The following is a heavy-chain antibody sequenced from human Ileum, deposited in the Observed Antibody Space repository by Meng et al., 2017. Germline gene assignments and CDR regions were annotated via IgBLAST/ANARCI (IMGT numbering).Heavy chain of an antibody. Sequence: VQLEGSGPGRVKPSGTPSLTCAVSGDSISSRDWWSWVRQPPGKGLEWIAEMNLGGRPNYNPSLKSRVTMSVDKSNDHLSLQLTSVTAADTAVYYCAHIFDSWGQGTLVTVSS. CDR2: MNLGGRP. V-gene: IGHV4-4*02. CDR3: AHIFDS. J-gene: IGHJ4*02. CDR1: GDSISSRDW.